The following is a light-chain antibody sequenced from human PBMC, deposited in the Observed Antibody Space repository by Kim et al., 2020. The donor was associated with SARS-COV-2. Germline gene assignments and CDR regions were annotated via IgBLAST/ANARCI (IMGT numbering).Light chain of an antibody. J-gene: IGKJ1*01. V-gene: IGKV1-39*01. CDR2: AAS. Sequence: DIQMTQSPSSLSASVGDRVTITCRASQSISSYLNWYQQKPGKAPKLLIYAASSLQSGVPSRFSGSGSGTDFTLTISSLQPEDFATYYCQQGYSTPPLTFGQGTKVDIK. CDR1: QSISSY. CDR3: QQGYSTPPLT.